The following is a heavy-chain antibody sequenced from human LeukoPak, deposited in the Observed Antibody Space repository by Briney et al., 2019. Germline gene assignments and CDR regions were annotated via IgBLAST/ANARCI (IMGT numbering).Heavy chain of an antibody. CDR1: GAAFSSGDEC. Sequence: SEAQSLTCTVTGAAFSSGDECWTWSRQSPGKGLEWIGSIHPSGTLYNNPSLESRVTMSMDTSKNQFSLNLNSVTAADTAVYFCSRGLDSRKLGYWGQGTLVTVSS. V-gene: IGHV4-31*03. D-gene: IGHD3-22*01. CDR3: SRGLDSRKLGY. CDR2: IHPSGTL. J-gene: IGHJ4*02.